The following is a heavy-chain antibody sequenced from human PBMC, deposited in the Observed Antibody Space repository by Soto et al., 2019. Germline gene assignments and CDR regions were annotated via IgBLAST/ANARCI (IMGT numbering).Heavy chain of an antibody. V-gene: IGHV1-69*12. CDR1: GGTFSSYA. D-gene: IGHD2-2*01. J-gene: IGHJ6*02. CDR2: IIPIFGTA. CDR3: ARGHDQRYYYYYGMDV. Sequence: QVQLVQSGAEVKKPGSSVKVSCKASGGTFSSYAVSWVRQAPGQGLESMGGIIPIFGTANYAQKFQGRVTITADESTSTAYMELSSLRSEDTAVYYCARGHDQRYYYYYGMDVWGQGTTVTVS.